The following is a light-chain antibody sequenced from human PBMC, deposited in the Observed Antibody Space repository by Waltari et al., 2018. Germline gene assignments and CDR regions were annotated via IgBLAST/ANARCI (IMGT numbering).Light chain of an antibody. CDR1: QAISSA. Sequence: AVQLTQSPSSLSASVGDRVTITCRASQAISSALAWYQQKPGKAPHLLIYDASNLESGVPSRFSGRGSGTHFTLTISSLQPADFATYYCQQLHSYPVTFGGGTKVEIK. CDR2: DAS. J-gene: IGKJ4*01. V-gene: IGKV1-13*02. CDR3: QQLHSYPVT.